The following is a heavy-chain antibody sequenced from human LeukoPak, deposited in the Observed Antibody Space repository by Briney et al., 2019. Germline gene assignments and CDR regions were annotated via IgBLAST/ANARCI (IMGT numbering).Heavy chain of an antibody. CDR2: ISGSGGST. Sequence: GGSLRLSCAASGFTFSSYSMSWVRQAPGKGLEWVSAISGSGGSTNYADSVKGRFTISRDNSKNTLSLQMNSLRAEDTAVYYCATFYGSGKGGAFDIWGQGTMVTVSS. D-gene: IGHD3-10*01. J-gene: IGHJ3*02. V-gene: IGHV3-23*01. CDR3: ATFYGSGKGGAFDI. CDR1: GFTFSSYS.